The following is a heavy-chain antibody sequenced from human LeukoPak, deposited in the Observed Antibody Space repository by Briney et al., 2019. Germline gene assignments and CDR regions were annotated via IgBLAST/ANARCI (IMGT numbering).Heavy chain of an antibody. CDR2: ISAYNGNT. V-gene: IGHV1-18*01. Sequence: ASVKVSCKASGFTFTSSAMQWVRQARGQRLEWMGWISAYNGNTNYAQKLQGRVTMTTDTSTSTAYMELRSLRSDDTAVYYCARDPVEMATIPFDYWGQGTLVTVSS. CDR3: ARDPVEMATIPFDY. J-gene: IGHJ4*02. CDR1: GFTFTSSA. D-gene: IGHD5-24*01.